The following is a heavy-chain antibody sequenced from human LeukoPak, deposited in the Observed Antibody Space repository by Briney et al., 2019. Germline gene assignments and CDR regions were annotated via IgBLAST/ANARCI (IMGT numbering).Heavy chain of an antibody. V-gene: IGHV4-59*01. J-gene: IGHJ4*02. CDR3: ASHDYGDYQGY. CDR2: IYYSGST. CDR1: GGSISSYY. Sequence: SETLSLTCTVSGGSISSYYWSWIRQPPGKGLEWIGCIYYSGSTNYNPSLKSRVTISVDTSKNQFSLKLSSVTAADTAVYYCASHDYGDYQGYWGQGTLVTVSS. D-gene: IGHD4-17*01.